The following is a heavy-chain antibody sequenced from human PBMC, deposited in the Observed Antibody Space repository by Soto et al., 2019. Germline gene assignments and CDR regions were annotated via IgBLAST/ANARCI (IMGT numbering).Heavy chain of an antibody. CDR2: IAVGNGNT. V-gene: IGHV1-58*01. CDR3: AAEVLRFLGRDYYYYYGMDV. D-gene: IGHD3-3*01. J-gene: IGHJ6*02. CDR1: GFTFTSSA. Sequence: SVKVSCKASGFTFTSSAVQWVRQARGQRLEWIGWIAVGNGNTNYAQKFQERATITRDMSTSTAYMQLSSLRSEDTAVYYCAAEVLRFLGRDYYYYYGMDVWGQGTTVTVSS.